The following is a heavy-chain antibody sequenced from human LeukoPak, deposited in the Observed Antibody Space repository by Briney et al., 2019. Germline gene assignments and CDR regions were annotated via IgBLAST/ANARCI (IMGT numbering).Heavy chain of an antibody. V-gene: IGHV3-33*01. CDR2: IWYDGSNK. D-gene: IGHD1-26*01. Sequence: GGSLRLSCAASGFTFSSYGMHWVRQAPGKGLEWVAVIWYDGSNKYYADSVKGRFTISRDNSKNTLYLQMNSLRAEDTAVYYCARDKRELPQGPFDYWGQGTLVTVSS. J-gene: IGHJ4*02. CDR1: GFTFSSYG. CDR3: ARDKRELPQGPFDY.